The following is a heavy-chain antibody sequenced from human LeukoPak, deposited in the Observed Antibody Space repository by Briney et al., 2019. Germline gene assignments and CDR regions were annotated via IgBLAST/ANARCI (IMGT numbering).Heavy chain of an antibody. D-gene: IGHD6-13*01. CDR3: ATSSWYRLAY. CDR1: GFTFSDSF. J-gene: IGHJ4*02. Sequence: GGSLTLSCTASGFTFSDSFLSWVRQPPAQGMEWVGRSRNKADSYTAEYAASVKGRFTISRDESKNSLYLQISSLETEDAAVYYCATSSWYRLAYWGQGSLVTVSS. V-gene: IGHV3-72*01. CDR2: SRNKADSYTA.